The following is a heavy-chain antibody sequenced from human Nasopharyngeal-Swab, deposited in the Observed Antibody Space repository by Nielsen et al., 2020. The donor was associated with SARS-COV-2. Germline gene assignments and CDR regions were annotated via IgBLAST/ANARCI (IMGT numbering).Heavy chain of an antibody. Sequence: SETLSLTCAVSGGSISSYSWSWIRLPPGKGLEWIGYIYYSGSTNYSPSLKSRVTISVDTSKNQFFLKLNSVTAADTAVYYCARTAGYYYMDVWGKGTTVTVSS. CDR2: IYYSGST. D-gene: IGHD6-13*01. CDR3: ARTAGYYYMDV. CDR1: GGSISSYS. J-gene: IGHJ6*03. V-gene: IGHV4-59*01.